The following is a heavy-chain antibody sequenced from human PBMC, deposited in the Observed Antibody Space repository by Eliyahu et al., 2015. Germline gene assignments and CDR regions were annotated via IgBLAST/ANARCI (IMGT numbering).Heavy chain of an antibody. V-gene: IGHV3-53*01. D-gene: IGHD2-8*01. Sequence: EVQLVESGGGLIQPGGSLRLSCAASGFTVSSNYMXWVRQAPGKGLEWGSVIYSGGSTYYADSVKGRFTISRDNSKNTLYLQMNSLRAEDTAVYYCAREHVWDAFDIWGQGTMVTVSS. CDR2: IYSGGST. CDR3: AREHVWDAFDI. CDR1: GFTVSSNY. J-gene: IGHJ3*02.